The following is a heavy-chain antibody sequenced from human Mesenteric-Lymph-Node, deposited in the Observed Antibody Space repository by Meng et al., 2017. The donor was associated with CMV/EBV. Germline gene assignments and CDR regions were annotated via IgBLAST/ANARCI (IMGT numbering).Heavy chain of an antibody. CDR1: GFTFSSHW. D-gene: IGHD3-10*01. V-gene: IGHV3-7*01. J-gene: IGHJ4*02. Sequence: GESLKISCVASGFTFSSHWMAWVRQAPGKGPEWVANVKYDGGETYYGGSVEGRFTISRDNAKNSLFLQMNSLRAEDTALYYCARDDINTWFIDYWGQGTLVTVSS. CDR3: ARDDINTWFIDY. CDR2: VKYDGGET.